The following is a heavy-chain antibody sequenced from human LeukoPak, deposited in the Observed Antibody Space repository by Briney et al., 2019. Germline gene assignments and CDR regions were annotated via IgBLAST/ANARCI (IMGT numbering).Heavy chain of an antibody. Sequence: SETLSLTCAVSGYSISSGYYWGWIRQPPGKGLEWIGSIYHSGSTYYNPSLKSRVTISVDTSKNQSSLKLSSVTAADTAVYYCASSYSSSSGRGAFDIWGQGTMVTVSS. CDR3: ASSYSSSSGRGAFDI. V-gene: IGHV4-38-2*01. CDR1: GYSISSGYY. J-gene: IGHJ3*02. D-gene: IGHD6-6*01. CDR2: IYHSGST.